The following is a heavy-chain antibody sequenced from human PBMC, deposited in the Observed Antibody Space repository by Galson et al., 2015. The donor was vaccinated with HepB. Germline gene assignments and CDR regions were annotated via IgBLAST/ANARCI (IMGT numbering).Heavy chain of an antibody. J-gene: IGHJ4*02. CDR2: IYHSGST. CDR3: ARLRGSGSSWYLSGEAY. D-gene: IGHD6-13*01. Sequence: SLRLSCAASGFTFSSYAMSWVRQAPGKGLEWIGEIYHSGSTNYNPSLKSRVTISVDKSKNQFSLKLSSVTAADTAVYYCARLRGSGSSWYLSGEAYWGQGTLVTVSS. CDR1: GFTFSSYAM. V-gene: IGHV4-4*02.